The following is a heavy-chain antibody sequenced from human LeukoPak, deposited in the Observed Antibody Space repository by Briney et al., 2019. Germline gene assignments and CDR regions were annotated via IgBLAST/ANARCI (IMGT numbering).Heavy chain of an antibody. V-gene: IGHV5-51*01. CDR2: MYPGDSDT. D-gene: IGHD3-9*01. CDR1: GYSLTTHW. Sequence: NHGESLKISCRVSGYSLTTHWVAWVRQMPGKGLEWLGMMYPGDSDTRYSPSFQGQVTMSADKSLSTVYLQWSSLKASDTAIYYCARLNFDSSSDYWGQGTLVTVSS. CDR3: ARLNFDSSSDY. J-gene: IGHJ4*02.